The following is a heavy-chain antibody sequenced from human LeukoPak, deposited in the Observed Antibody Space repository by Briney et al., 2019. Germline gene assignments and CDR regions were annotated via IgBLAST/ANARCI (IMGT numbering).Heavy chain of an antibody. Sequence: SVKVSCKASGGTFSSYAMSWVRQAPGQGLEWMGGIIPIFGTANYAQKFQGRVTITADESTSTAYMELSSLRSEDTAVYYCANSGYSYGLTNYYYYMDVWGKGTTVTISS. CDR3: ANSGYSYGLTNYYYYMDV. V-gene: IGHV1-69*01. CDR2: IIPIFGTA. J-gene: IGHJ6*03. D-gene: IGHD5-18*01. CDR1: GGTFSSYA.